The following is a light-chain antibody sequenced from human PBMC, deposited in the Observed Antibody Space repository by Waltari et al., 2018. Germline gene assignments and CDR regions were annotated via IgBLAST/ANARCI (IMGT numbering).Light chain of an antibody. J-gene: IGLJ1*01. V-gene: IGLV2-8*01. CDR2: EVS. CDR1: GSDVGGYTY. CDR3: SSYGGNNNLAV. Sequence: QSALTQPPSASGSPGQSVTISCTGTGSDVGGYTYVSWYQLHPGKAPKLIIYEVSKRPSGVPERFPGSKSGNTASLTVSGLRTEDEADYYCSSYGGNNNLAVFGTGTKVIVL.